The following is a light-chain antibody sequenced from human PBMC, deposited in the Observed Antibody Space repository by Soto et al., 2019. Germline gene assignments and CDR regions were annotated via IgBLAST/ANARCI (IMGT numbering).Light chain of an antibody. V-gene: IGLV2-14*01. CDR1: GRDIGAYDY. Sequence: QSVLTQPASVSGSPGQSITISCTGSGRDIGAYDYVSWYQQHPGKAPKLIIYGVKNRPSGVSNRFSASKSAFTASLTISGLQTEDEADYYCSSYTTSYFHVFGPGTKLTVL. CDR3: SSYTTSYFHV. J-gene: IGLJ1*01. CDR2: GVK.